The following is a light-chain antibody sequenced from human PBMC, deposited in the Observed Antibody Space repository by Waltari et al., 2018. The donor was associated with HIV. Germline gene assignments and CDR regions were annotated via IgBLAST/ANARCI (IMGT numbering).Light chain of an antibody. Sequence: EIVLTQSPGTLSLSPGERATLSCRASQSISGRYLAWYQQKRGQVPRLLIYGASSRATGIPDRCRGSGSGTDFTLTISRLEPEDFAVYYCHQYGSSPRTFGQGTKVEVK. CDR1: QSISGRY. CDR2: GAS. J-gene: IGKJ1*01. V-gene: IGKV3-20*01. CDR3: HQYGSSPRT.